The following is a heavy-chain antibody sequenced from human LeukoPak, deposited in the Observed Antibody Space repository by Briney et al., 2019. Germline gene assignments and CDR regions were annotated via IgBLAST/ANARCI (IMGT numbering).Heavy chain of an antibody. CDR3: ARAGIVGGNDY. V-gene: IGHV3-48*03. Sequence: GGSLRLSCAASGFSFSSYEMNWVRQAPGKGLEWVSYISNSGSTIYYADSVKGRFTISRDNAKNSLYLQMNSLRAEDTAVYYCARAGIVGGNDYWGQGTLVTVSS. CDR2: ISNSGSTI. CDR1: GFSFSSYE. D-gene: IGHD1-26*01. J-gene: IGHJ4*02.